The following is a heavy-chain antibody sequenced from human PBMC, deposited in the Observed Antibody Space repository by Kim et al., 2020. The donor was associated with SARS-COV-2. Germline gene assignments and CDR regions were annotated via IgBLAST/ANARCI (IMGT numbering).Heavy chain of an antibody. J-gene: IGHJ4*02. CDR3: ASRSPGFYDSSGYYTDY. CDR2: ISSSSYI. V-gene: IGHV3-21*01. CDR1: GFTFSSYS. Sequence: GGSLRLSCAASGFTFSSYSMNWVRQAPGKGLEWVSSISSSSYIYYADSVKGRFTISRDNAKNSLYLQMNSLRAEDTAVYYCASRSPGFYDSSGYYTDYWGQGTLVTVSS. D-gene: IGHD3-22*01.